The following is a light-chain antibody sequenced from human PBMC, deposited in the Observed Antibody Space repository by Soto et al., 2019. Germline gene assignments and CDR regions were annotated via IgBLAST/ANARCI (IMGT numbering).Light chain of an antibody. CDR1: QSVSVNS. CDR2: AAS. Sequence: EIVLTQSPGTLSLSPGVRATLSCRASQSVSVNSLAWYQQKGGQAPRLLIYAASTRATGVPDRFSGSGSGTDFALTISRLETEYFAVYYCQQYSGSPFTFGPGTKVDIK. V-gene: IGKV3-20*01. J-gene: IGKJ3*01. CDR3: QQYSGSPFT.